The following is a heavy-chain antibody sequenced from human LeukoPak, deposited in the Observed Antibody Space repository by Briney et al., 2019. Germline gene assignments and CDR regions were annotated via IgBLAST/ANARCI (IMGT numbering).Heavy chain of an antibody. CDR1: GGSFSGYY. Sequence: SETLSLTCAVYGGSFSGYYWSWIRQPPGKGLEWIGEINHSGSTNYNPSLKSRVTISVDKSKNQFSLKLSSVTAADTAVYYCARDSKETSCYTGGKCSVNWFDPWGQGTLVTVSS. CDR2: INHSGST. D-gene: IGHD2-2*02. CDR3: ARDSKETSCYTGGKCSVNWFDP. V-gene: IGHV4-34*01. J-gene: IGHJ5*02.